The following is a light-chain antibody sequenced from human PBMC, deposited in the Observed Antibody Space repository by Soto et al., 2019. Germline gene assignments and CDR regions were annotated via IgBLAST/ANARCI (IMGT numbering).Light chain of an antibody. Sequence: QSVLTQPASVSGSPGQSITISFTGTSSDVGGYNYVSWYQQHPGKAPKLMIYEVSNRPSRVSNRFSGSKSGNTASLTISGLQAEDEADYYCSSYTRSSTPYVYGTGTKVTAL. V-gene: IGLV2-14*01. CDR1: SSDVGGYNY. CDR2: EVS. CDR3: SSYTRSSTPYV. J-gene: IGLJ1*01.